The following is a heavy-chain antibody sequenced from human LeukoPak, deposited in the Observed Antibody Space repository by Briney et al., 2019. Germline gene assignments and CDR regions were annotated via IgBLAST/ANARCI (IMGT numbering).Heavy chain of an antibody. D-gene: IGHD2-2*01. CDR2: INHSGST. CDR1: GGSFSGHY. J-gene: IGHJ4*02. V-gene: IGHV4-34*01. CDR3: ARRQGGWKNPNPNRSAGSYQLPRLAQVIDY. Sequence: PSETLSLTCAVYGGSFSGHYWSWIRQPPGKGLEWIGEINHSGSTNYNPSLKSRVTISVDTSKNQFSLKLSSVTAADTAVYYCARRQGGWKNPNPNRSAGSYQLPRLAQVIDYWGQGTLVTVSS.